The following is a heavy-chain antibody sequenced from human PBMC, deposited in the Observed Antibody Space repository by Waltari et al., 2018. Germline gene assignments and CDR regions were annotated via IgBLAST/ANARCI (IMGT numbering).Heavy chain of an antibody. CDR3: ARGRRVVPAARGSWFDP. CDR2: INHSVST. J-gene: IGHJ5*02. V-gene: IGHV4-34*01. CDR1: GGSFSGYY. Sequence: QVQLQQWGAGLLKPSETLSLTCAVYGGSFSGYYWSWIRQPPGKGLEWIGEINHSVSTNYNPSLKSRVTISVDTSKNQFSLKLSSVTAADTAVYYCARGRRVVPAARGSWFDPWGQGTLVTVSS. D-gene: IGHD2-2*01.